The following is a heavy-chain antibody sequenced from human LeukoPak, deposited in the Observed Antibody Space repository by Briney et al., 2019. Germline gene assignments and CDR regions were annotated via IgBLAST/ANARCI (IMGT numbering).Heavy chain of an antibody. CDR2: ISAYNGNT. Sequence: GASVKVSCKASGYTFTSYAMNWVRQAPGQGLEWMGWISAYNGNTNYAQKLQGRVTMTTDTSTSTAYMELRSLRSDDTAVYYCARLGGGSYYNFYFDYWGQGTLVTVSS. CDR1: GYTFTSYA. CDR3: ARLGGGSYYNFYFDY. V-gene: IGHV1-18*01. D-gene: IGHD1-26*01. J-gene: IGHJ4*02.